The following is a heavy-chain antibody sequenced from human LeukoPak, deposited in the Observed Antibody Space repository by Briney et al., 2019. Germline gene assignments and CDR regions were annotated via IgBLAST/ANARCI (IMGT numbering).Heavy chain of an antibody. D-gene: IGHD6-19*01. CDR2: ISWNSGSI. CDR1: GFTFDDYA. V-gene: IGHV3-9*01. J-gene: IGHJ4*02. Sequence: GGSLRLSCAASGFTFDDYAMHWVRHAPGKGLEWVSGISWNSGSIVYADSVKGRFTISRDNAKNSLYLQMNSLRAEDTALYYCAKDIVGAVAGTFDYWGQGTLVTVSS. CDR3: AKDIVGAVAGTFDY.